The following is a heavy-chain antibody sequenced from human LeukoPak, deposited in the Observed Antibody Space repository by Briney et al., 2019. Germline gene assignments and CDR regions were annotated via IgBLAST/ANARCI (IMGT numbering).Heavy chain of an antibody. J-gene: IGHJ4*02. Sequence: GGSLRLSCAASGFTFSSYAMNWVRQAPGKGLEWVANIKQDGSEKYYVDSVKGRFTISRDNAKNSLYLQMNSLRAEDTAVYYCAREGGSGWYGGNYFDYWGQGTLVTVSS. CDR2: IKQDGSEK. D-gene: IGHD6-19*01. V-gene: IGHV3-7*01. CDR1: GFTFSSYA. CDR3: AREGGSGWYGGNYFDY.